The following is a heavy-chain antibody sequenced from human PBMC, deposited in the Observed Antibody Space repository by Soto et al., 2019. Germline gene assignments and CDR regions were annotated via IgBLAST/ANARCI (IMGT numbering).Heavy chain of an antibody. CDR1: GFTFSSYW. V-gene: IGHV3-7*01. CDR3: ARVRVKWLRLTYYYYYMDV. CDR2: IKQDGSEK. D-gene: IGHD5-12*01. J-gene: IGHJ6*03. Sequence: GGSLRLSCAASGFTFSSYWMSWVRQAPGKGLEWVANIKQDGSEKYYVDSVKGRFTISRDNAKNSLYLQMNSLRAEDTAVYYCARVRVKWLRLTYYYYYMDVWGKGTTVTASS.